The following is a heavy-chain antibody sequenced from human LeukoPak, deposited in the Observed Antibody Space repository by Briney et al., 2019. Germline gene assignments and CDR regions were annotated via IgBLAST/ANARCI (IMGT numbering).Heavy chain of an antibody. Sequence: SETLSLTCTVSGGSISSRSYYWGWIRQPPGKGLEWIGSMYYSGSTYYNPSLKSRVTISVDTSKNQFSLKLNSVTAADTAVYYCATKLGSPDQLFDYWGQGTLVTVSS. CDR2: MYYSGST. CDR3: ATKLGSPDQLFDY. J-gene: IGHJ4*02. D-gene: IGHD1-1*01. V-gene: IGHV4-39*07. CDR1: GGSISSRSYY.